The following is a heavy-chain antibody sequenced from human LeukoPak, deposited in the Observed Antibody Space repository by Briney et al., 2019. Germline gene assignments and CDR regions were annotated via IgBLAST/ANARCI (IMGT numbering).Heavy chain of an antibody. V-gene: IGHV3-7*01. D-gene: IGHD3-22*01. J-gene: IGHJ1*01. CDR2: INQDGSEK. CDR1: GFTFSSCW. Sequence: GGSLRPSCAASGFTFSSCWMSWVRQAPGKGLEWVADINQDGSEKNYVDSVKGRFTISRDNAKNSLYLQMNSLRAEDTAVYYCARAPSEIGGYYPEYFRHWGQGTLVTVSS. CDR3: ARAPSEIGGYYPEYFRH.